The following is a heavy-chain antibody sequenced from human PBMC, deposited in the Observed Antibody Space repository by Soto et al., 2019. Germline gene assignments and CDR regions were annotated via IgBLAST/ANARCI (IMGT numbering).Heavy chain of an antibody. V-gene: IGHV3-33*01. Sequence: QVQLVESGGGVVQPGRSLRLSCAASGFSFNSYGMHWVRQAPGKGLEWVAVIWYDGSNKYYADSVKGRFTISRDNSKNPLYLKMTSLTAEDTAVYYCPRDLCRGPPAFDYLGQGTLVTVSS. CDR1: GFSFNSYG. CDR3: PRDLCRGPPAFDY. J-gene: IGHJ4*02. D-gene: IGHD3-10*01. CDR2: IWYDGSNK.